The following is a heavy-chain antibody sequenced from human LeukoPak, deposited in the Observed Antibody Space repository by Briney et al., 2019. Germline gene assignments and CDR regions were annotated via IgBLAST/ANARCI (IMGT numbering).Heavy chain of an antibody. J-gene: IGHJ6*04. CDR3: AKDMSDISGWYPYYGMDV. D-gene: IGHD6-19*01. CDR2: ISGRGGST. V-gene: IGHV3-23*01. CDR1: GFTFSSYA. Sequence: GGSLRLSCAASGFTFSSYAMSWVRQAPGKGLEWVSAISGRGGSTYYADSVKGRFTISRDNSKNTLYLQMNSLRAEDTAVYYCAKDMSDISGWYPYYGMDVWGKGTTVTVSS.